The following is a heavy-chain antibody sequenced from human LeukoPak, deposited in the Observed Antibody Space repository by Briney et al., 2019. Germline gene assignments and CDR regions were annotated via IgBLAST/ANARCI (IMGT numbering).Heavy chain of an antibody. Sequence: GGSLRLSCAASGFTFSSYSMNWVRQAPGKGLEWVSSISSSSSYIYYADSVKGRFPISRDNAKNSLYLQMNSLRAEDTAVYYCARVRRSIVGATYDYWGQGTLVTVSS. V-gene: IGHV3-21*01. CDR3: ARVRRSIVGATYDY. D-gene: IGHD1-26*01. CDR1: GFTFSSYS. J-gene: IGHJ4*02. CDR2: ISSSSSYI.